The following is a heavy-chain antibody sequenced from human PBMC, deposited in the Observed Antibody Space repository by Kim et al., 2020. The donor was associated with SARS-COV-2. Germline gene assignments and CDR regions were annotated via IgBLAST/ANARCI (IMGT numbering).Heavy chain of an antibody. V-gene: IGHV3-30*01. CDR3: ARDGGIAVATFSDY. Sequence: VDSVKGRLTISRDNSKNTLYLQMNSLRAEDTAVYYCARDGGIAVATFSDYWGQGTLVTVSS. J-gene: IGHJ4*02. D-gene: IGHD6-19*01.